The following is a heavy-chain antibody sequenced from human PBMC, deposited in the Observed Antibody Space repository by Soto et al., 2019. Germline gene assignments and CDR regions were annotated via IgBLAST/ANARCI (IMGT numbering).Heavy chain of an antibody. D-gene: IGHD3-16*01. V-gene: IGHV3-7*01. CDR2: IKEDGSEI. CDR3: ARDIGFDYVN. CDR1: GFNVRSYW. Sequence: GGSLRLSCAGPGFNVRSYWMSWVRQAPGKGLEWVASIKEDGSEIYYLQSVRGRFAISRDSAGNALQLAMNYLSAEDTATYFCARDIGFDYVNWGQGTLVTVSS. J-gene: IGHJ4*02.